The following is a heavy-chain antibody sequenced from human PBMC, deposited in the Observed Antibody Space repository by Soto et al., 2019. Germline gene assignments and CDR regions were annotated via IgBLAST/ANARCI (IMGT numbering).Heavy chain of an antibody. V-gene: IGHV3-48*02. Sequence: GGSLRLSCGASGFSLSDYAVNWVRQAPGKGLEWVSFISSDSRTIYYADSVEGRFTVSRDNARNSVSLQMDSLRDEDAAVYYCARIKLVEWFFINVDVYDMDVWGQGTPVTVSS. D-gene: IGHD3-3*01. CDR1: GFSLSDYA. CDR3: ARIKLVEWFFINVDVYDMDV. CDR2: ISSDSRTI. J-gene: IGHJ6*02.